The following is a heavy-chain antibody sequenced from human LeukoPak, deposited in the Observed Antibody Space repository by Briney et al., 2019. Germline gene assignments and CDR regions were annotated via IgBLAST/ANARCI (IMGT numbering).Heavy chain of an antibody. V-gene: IGHV3-23*01. Sequence: GGSLRLSCAASGFTFSSYAMSWVRQAPGKGLEWVSAISGSGGSTYYADSVKGRFTISRDNSKNTLCLQMNSLRAEDTAVYYCAKAGGGYCSSTSCYLDWFDPWGQGTLVTVSS. J-gene: IGHJ5*02. CDR2: ISGSGGST. D-gene: IGHD2-2*03. CDR1: GFTFSSYA. CDR3: AKAGGGYCSSTSCYLDWFDP.